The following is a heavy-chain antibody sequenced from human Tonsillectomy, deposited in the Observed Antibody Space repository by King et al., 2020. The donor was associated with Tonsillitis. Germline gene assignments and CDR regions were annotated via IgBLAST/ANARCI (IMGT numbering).Heavy chain of an antibody. CDR3: ASVTRVQTRDYHNVGVYYAPGGFEI. J-gene: IGHJ3*02. CDR2: IYYSGTT. D-gene: IGHD3-22*01. V-gene: IGHV4-31*01. CDR1: GGSISSAFYY. Sequence: VQLQESGPGLVKPSQTLSLTCTVSGGSISSAFYYWSWIRQHPGKGLEWIGDIYYSGTTYYNPSLESLLSVSVDTSQNQFSLKLRSVTAADTAVYYCASVTRVQTRDYHNVGVYYAPGGFEIWGQGTMVTVSS.